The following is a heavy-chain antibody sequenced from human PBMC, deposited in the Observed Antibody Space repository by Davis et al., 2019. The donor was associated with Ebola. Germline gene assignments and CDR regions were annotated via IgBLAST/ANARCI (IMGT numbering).Heavy chain of an antibody. CDR1: GYTFTGYY. V-gene: IGHV1-2*02. D-gene: IGHD2-2*01. CDR3: ARNCSITYCHYYYGLDV. Sequence: ASVKVSCKASGYTFTGYYMHWVRQAPGQGLEWMGWINPNSGGTNYAQKFQGRLTISANTATDTAYMELSSLRSEDTAVYYCARNCSITYCHYYYGLDVWGQGTTVTVSS. J-gene: IGHJ6*02. CDR2: INPNSGGT.